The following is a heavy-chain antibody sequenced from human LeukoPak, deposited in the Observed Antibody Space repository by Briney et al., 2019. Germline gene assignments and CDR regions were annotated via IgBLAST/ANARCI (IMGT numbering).Heavy chain of an antibody. CDR1: GYSISSGYY. Sequence: SETLSLTCAVSGYSISSGYYWGWIRKPPGKGLEWIGSIYHSGSTYYNPSLKSRVTISVDTSKNQFSLKLSSVTAADTAVYYCAGHDYADPQSAFDIWGQGTMVTVSS. CDR2: IYHSGST. D-gene: IGHD4-17*01. V-gene: IGHV4-38-2*01. CDR3: AGHDYADPQSAFDI. J-gene: IGHJ3*02.